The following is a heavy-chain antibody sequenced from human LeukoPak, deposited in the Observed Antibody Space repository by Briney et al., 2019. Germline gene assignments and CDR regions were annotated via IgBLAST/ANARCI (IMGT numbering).Heavy chain of an antibody. CDR2: INHSGSS. CDR1: GGSFSGYY. D-gene: IGHD5-18*01. J-gene: IGHJ5*02. CDR3: ARIIQLWFLDP. V-gene: IGHV4-34*01. Sequence: EASETLSLTCAVYGGSFSGYYWSWIRQPPGKGLEWIGEINHSGSSNYNPSLKSRVTISVDTSKNQFSLKLSSVTAADTAVYYCARIIQLWFLDPWGQGTLVTVSS.